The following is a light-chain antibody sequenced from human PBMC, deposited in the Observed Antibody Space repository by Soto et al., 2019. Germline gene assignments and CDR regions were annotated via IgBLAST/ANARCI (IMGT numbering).Light chain of an antibody. CDR3: QQSYSTPRLT. CDR1: QSISSY. Sequence: DIQMTQSPSSLSASVGDRVTITCRASQSISSYLNWYQQKPGKAPKLLIYATSSLQSGVPSWFSGSGSGTDFTLTISSLQPEDFATYYCQQSYSTPRLTFGGGTNVEIK. J-gene: IGKJ4*01. V-gene: IGKV1-39*01. CDR2: ATS.